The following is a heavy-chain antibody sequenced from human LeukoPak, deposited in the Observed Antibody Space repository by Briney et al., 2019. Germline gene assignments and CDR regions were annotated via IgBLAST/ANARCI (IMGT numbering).Heavy chain of an antibody. CDR1: GFTFSSYS. Sequence: PGGSLRLSCAASGFTFSSYSMNWVRQAPGEGLEWVSSISSSSSYIYYADSVKGRFTISRDNAKNSLYLQMNSLRAEDTAVYYCARYSSGWYDWFDPWGQGTLVTVSS. J-gene: IGHJ5*02. D-gene: IGHD6-19*01. CDR3: ARYSSGWYDWFDP. CDR2: ISSSSSYI. V-gene: IGHV3-21*01.